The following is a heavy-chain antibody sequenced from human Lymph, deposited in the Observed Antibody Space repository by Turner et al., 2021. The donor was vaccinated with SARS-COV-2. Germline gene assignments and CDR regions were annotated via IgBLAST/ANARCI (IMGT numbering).Heavy chain of an antibody. D-gene: IGHD2-21*02. V-gene: IGHV3-21*01. CDR1: GFTFSSYS. J-gene: IGHJ4*02. CDR2: ITFTSSYR. CDR3: ARGPPDFPYYFDY. Sequence: EVQLVESGGGLVKPGGSLRLSCSASGFTFSSYSMNWVRQAPGKGLEWVSSITFTSSYRYYADSVKGRFTISRDNAKNSLYLQMNRLRAEDTAVYYGARGPPDFPYYFDYWGQGTLVTGSS.